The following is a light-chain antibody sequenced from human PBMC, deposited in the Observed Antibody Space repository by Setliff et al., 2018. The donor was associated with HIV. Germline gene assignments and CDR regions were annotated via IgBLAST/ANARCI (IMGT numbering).Light chain of an antibody. J-gene: IGLJ1*01. CDR3: CSYAGSYTYV. V-gene: IGLV2-11*01. CDR1: SSDIGAYNY. Sequence: QSVLTQPHSVSGSPRQSVTISCTGTSSDIGAYNYVSWYRQHPGKAPKLIIYDVTKWPSGVPDRFSGSKSGNTASLTISGLQAEDEADYYCCSYAGSYTYVFGTGTKVTVL. CDR2: DVT.